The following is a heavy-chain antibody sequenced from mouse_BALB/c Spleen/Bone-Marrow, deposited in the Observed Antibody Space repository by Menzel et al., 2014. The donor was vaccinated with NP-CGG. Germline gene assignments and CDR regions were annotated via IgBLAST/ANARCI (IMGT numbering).Heavy chain of an antibody. Sequence: VQLVESGAELVKPGASVKLSCKASGYTFTNYDINWVRQRPEQGLEWIGWIFPGNGSTNYNEKFKGKATLTTDKSSSTAYMQLSRLTSEDSAVYFCARSNSISTATDYWGQGTTLTVSP. CDR3: ARSNSISTATDY. CDR2: IFPGNGST. J-gene: IGHJ2*01. V-gene: IGHV1-77*01. CDR1: GYTFTNYD. D-gene: IGHD1-2*01.